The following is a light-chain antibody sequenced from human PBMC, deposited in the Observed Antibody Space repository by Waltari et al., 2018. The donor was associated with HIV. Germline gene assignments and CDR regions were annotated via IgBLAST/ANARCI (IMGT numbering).Light chain of an antibody. CDR3: LQDYTYPRT. V-gene: IGKV1-6*01. CDR2: GAS. Sequence: AIQMSQSPSSLSASVGDRVTITCLASQEIGNDLAWYQQKLGEAPKLLIYGASNLHSGVSSRFSGSGSGRDFTLTISGLQPEDFAIYYCLQDYTYPRTFGQGTNLDI. CDR1: QEIGND. J-gene: IGKJ2*01.